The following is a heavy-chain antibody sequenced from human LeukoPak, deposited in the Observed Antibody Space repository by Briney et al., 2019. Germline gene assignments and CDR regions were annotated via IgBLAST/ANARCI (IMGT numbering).Heavy chain of an antibody. CDR1: GYTFTSYA. J-gene: IGHJ3*02. D-gene: IGHD6-13*01. Sequence: ASVKVSCKASGYTFTSYAMHWVRQAPGQRLEWMGWINAGNGNTKYSQKFQGRVTITRNTSISTAYMELSSLRSEDTAVYYCAGPSSKWTQDAFDIWGQGTMVTVSS. CDR3: AGPSSKWTQDAFDI. V-gene: IGHV1-3*01. CDR2: INAGNGNT.